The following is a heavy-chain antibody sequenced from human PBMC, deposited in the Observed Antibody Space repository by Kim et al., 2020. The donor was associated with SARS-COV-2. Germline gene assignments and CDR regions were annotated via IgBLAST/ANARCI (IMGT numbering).Heavy chain of an antibody. J-gene: IGHJ6*02. V-gene: IGHV3-30-3*01. CDR1: GFTFSSYA. D-gene: IGHD1-20*01. Sequence: GGSLRLSCAASGFTFSSYAMHWVRQAPGKGLEWVAVISYDGSNKYYADSVKGRFTISRDNSKNTLYLQMNSLRAEDTAVYYCARDSLYYNWNHYYYGMDVWGQGTTVTVSS. CDR2: ISYDGSNK. CDR3: ARDSLYYNWNHYYYGMDV.